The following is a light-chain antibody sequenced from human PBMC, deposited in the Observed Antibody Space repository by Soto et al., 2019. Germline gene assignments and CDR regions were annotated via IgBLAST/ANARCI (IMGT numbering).Light chain of an antibody. CDR3: PQSYCTIRT. J-gene: IGKJ1*01. V-gene: IGKV1-39*01. CDR2: AAS. Sequence: DIQVTQTHTSLSASVGDRVTITCRASQSISSYLNWYQQKPGKAPKLLINAASSLQSGVPSRFSGSGSGTEFTLTISVLQHEDFVTYFCPQSYCTIRTFGQGSKADIK. CDR1: QSISSY.